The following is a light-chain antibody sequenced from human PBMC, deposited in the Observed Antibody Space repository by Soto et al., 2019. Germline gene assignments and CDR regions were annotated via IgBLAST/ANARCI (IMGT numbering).Light chain of an antibody. CDR2: HAS. V-gene: IGKV1-5*01. J-gene: IGKJ1*01. CDR3: QQYNSYS. Sequence: DIQMTQSPSTLPSSVGDRVTITFRASQSISNWLACYQQKPGTATKVLIYHASNLQSGVPSRFSGSGSGTEFTLTISRLQPDDFATYYCQQYNSYSFGQGTTVDIK. CDR1: QSISNW.